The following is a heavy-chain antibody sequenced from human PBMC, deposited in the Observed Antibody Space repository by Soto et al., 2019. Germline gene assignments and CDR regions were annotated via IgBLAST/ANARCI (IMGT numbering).Heavy chain of an antibody. V-gene: IGHV3-49*03. CDR1: GFTFGDYA. CDR2: IRSKAYGGTT. D-gene: IGHD4-4*01. CDR3: TRAVGGITVTTFGYYYYYGMDV. Sequence: PGGSLRLSCTASGFTFGDYAMSWFRQAPGKGLEWVGFIRSKAYGGTTEYAASVKGRFTISRDDSKSIAYLQMNSLKTEDTAVYYCTRAVGGITVTTFGYYYYYGMDVWGQGTTVTVSS. J-gene: IGHJ6*02.